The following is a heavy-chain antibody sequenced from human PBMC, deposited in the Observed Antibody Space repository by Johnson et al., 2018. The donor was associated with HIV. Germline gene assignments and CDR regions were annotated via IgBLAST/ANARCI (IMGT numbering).Heavy chain of an antibody. Sequence: VQLVESGGGLVQPGGSLRLSCTVSGFRFSSYWMTWVRQAPGKGLEWVANIKHDGTEKHYVDSLKGRFTISRENSKNSHYLHMNSLRPEDTAIYYCVREGYSSSSDAFDIWGQGTMVTVSS. CDR2: IKHDGTEK. J-gene: IGHJ3*02. CDR1: GFRFSSYW. D-gene: IGHD6-6*01. V-gene: IGHV3-7*01. CDR3: VREGYSSSSDAFDI.